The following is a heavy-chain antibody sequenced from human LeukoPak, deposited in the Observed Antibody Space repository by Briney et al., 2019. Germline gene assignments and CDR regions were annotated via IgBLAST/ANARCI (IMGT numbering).Heavy chain of an antibody. CDR3: ARQSSSWLDDAFDI. CDR1: GSTFTDYY. V-gene: IGHV1-8*02. CDR2: MNPNSGNT. D-gene: IGHD6-13*01. Sequence: ASVKVSCTASGSTFTDYYMHWVRQAPGQGLEWMGWMNPNSGNTGYAQKFQGRVTMTRNTSISTAYMEPSSLRSEDTAVYYCARQSSSWLDDAFDIWGQGTMVTVSS. J-gene: IGHJ3*02.